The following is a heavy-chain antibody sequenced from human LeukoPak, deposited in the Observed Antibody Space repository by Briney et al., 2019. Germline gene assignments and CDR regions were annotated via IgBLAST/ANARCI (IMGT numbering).Heavy chain of an antibody. J-gene: IGHJ5*02. Sequence: SATLSLTCNVFGVSISHYFWSWLRQPAGKGLEWIGRFYASGTTYYNPSLRSRVTLSMDTSKNHFSLKLTSVTAADTAVYYCARTHCGGGSCDTFDPWGQGTLVTVSS. CDR1: GVSISHYF. CDR3: ARTHCGGGSCDTFDP. CDR2: FYASGTT. V-gene: IGHV4-4*07. D-gene: IGHD2-21*01.